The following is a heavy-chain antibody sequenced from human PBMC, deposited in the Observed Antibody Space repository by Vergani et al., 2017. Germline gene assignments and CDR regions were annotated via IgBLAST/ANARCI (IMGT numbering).Heavy chain of an antibody. J-gene: IGHJ5*02. D-gene: IGHD6-6*01. CDR3: AKDLGTSSGGGWFDP. CDR2: ISWNSNSI. V-gene: IGHV3-9*02. CDR1: GFTSAGYA. Sequence: EVQLEESGGGLVLPGRPLRLSCVASGFTSAGYAMHWVRQAPGKGLEWGSGISWNSNSIGYADSVKGRFTISRDNAKNSLYLQMNSLRAEDTALYYCAKDLGTSSGGGWFDPWGQGTLVTVSS.